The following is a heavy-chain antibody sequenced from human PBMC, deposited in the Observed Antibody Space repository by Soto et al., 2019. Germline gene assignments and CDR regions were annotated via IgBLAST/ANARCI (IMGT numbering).Heavy chain of an antibody. CDR1: GYTFTSYG. Sequence: ASVKVSCKASGYTFTSYGISWVRQAPGQGLEWMGWISAYNGNTNYAQKLQGRVTMTTDTSTSTAYMELRSLRSDDTAVYYCARAITMVRGVGPSWFDPWGQGTLVTVSS. CDR3: ARAITMVRGVGPSWFDP. J-gene: IGHJ5*02. D-gene: IGHD3-10*01. CDR2: ISAYNGNT. V-gene: IGHV1-18*01.